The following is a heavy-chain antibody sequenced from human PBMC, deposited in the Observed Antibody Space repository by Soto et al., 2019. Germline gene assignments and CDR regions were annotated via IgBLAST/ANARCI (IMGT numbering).Heavy chain of an antibody. CDR3: AKGVPGIAVAGTGYFQH. J-gene: IGHJ1*01. V-gene: IGHV3-23*01. Sequence: EVQLLESGGGLVQPGGSLRLSCAASGFTFSSYAMSWVRQAPGKGLEWVSGISGSGDSTYYADSVKGRFTISRDNSTNTLYLQMNSLTAEDTAVYYCAKGVPGIAVAGTGYFQHWGQGTLVTVSS. D-gene: IGHD6-19*01. CDR1: GFTFSSYA. CDR2: ISGSGDST.